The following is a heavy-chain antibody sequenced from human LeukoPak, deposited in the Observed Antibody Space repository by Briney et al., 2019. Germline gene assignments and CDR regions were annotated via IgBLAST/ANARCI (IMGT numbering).Heavy chain of an antibody. J-gene: IGHJ4*02. D-gene: IGHD3-10*01. Sequence: GGSLRLSCAASGFTLSSYWMHWVRQAPGKGLVWVSLINSDGSSSTYADSVKGRFTISRDNAENTLYLQMNSLRAEDTAVYYCAGGGSGSSYTFDFWGQGTLVTVSS. CDR3: AGGGSGSSYTFDF. CDR1: GFTLSSYW. CDR2: INSDGSSS. V-gene: IGHV3-74*01.